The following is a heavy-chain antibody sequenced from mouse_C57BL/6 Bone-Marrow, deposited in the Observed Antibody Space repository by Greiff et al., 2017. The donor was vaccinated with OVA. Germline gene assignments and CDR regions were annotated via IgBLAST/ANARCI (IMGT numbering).Heavy chain of an antibody. Sequence: QVQLKQSGAELVKPGASVKLSCKASGYTFTSYWMHWVKQRPGQGLEWIGMIHPNSGSTNYNEKFKRKATLTVDKSSSTAYMQLRSLPSEDSSVYYCATWVVAYWGQGTLVTVSA. CDR2: IHPNSGST. J-gene: IGHJ3*01. D-gene: IGHD1-1*02. V-gene: IGHV1-64*01. CDR1: GYTFTSYW. CDR3: ATWVVAY.